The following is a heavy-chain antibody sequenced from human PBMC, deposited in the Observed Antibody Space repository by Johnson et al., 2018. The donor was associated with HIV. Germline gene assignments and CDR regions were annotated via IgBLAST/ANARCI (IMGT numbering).Heavy chain of an antibody. J-gene: IGHJ3*02. CDR3: TTGVVGQRGGAFDS. Sequence: VQLVESGGGLVQPGESLRLSCAASGFTVSSNYINWVRQAPGKGLEWVSVIYSGGTTYYGDSVMGRFTISRDNSNNTVYLQMNSLRADDTAVYYCTTGVVGQRGGAFDSWGQGTIVTVSS. CDR2: IYSGGTT. CDR1: GFTVSSNY. V-gene: IGHV3-66*01. D-gene: IGHD6-25*01.